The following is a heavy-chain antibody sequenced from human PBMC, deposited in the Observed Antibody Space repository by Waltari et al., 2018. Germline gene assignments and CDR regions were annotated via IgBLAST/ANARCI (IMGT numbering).Heavy chain of an antibody. Sequence: QVQLVQSGAEVKKPGASVKVSCKASGYTFTGYYMHWVRQAPGQGLEWMGCINPNSSVTNYANKFQGRVTMTSDTSISTAYMELSRLRTDATAVYYCAGSVDTAMVTLDYWGQGTLVTVSS. J-gene: IGHJ4*02. CDR1: GYTFTGYY. D-gene: IGHD5-18*01. CDR2: INPNSSVT. CDR3: AGSVDTAMVTLDY. V-gene: IGHV1-2*07.